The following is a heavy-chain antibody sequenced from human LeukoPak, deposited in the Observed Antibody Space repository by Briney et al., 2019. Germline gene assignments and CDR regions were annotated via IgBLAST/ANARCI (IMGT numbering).Heavy chain of an antibody. CDR2: ISSSGSTI. V-gene: IGHV3-48*03. CDR3: ARAGEISEANDAFDI. D-gene: IGHD2-21*01. J-gene: IGHJ3*02. Sequence: PGGSLRLSCAASGFTFSSYEMNWVRQAPGKGLEWVSYISSSGSTIYYADSVKGRFTISRDNARNSLYLQMNSLRAEDTAVYYCARAGEISEANDAFDIWGQGTMVTVSS. CDR1: GFTFSSYE.